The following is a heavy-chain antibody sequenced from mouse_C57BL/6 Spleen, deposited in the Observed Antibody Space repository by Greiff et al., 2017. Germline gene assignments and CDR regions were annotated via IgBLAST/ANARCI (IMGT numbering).Heavy chain of an antibody. CDR1: GYTFTSYW. Sequence: QVHVKQPGAELVKPGASVKLSCRASGYTFTSYWMHWVKQRPGQGLEWIGMIHPNSGSTNYNEKFKSKATLTVDKSSSTAYMQLSSLTSENSAVYYCARKGDGLDYWGQGTTLTVSS. CDR2: IHPNSGST. J-gene: IGHJ2*01. V-gene: IGHV1-64*01. CDR3: ARKGDGLDY. D-gene: IGHD1-2*01.